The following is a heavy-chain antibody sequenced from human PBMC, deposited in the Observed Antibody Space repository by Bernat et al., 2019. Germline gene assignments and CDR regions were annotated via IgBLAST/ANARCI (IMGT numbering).Heavy chain of an antibody. CDR1: GGTFSSYA. CDR2: IIPIFGTA. CDR3: AGGSGDDSGSYGDPMHV. Sequence: QVQLVQSGAEVKKPGSSVKVSCKAAGGTFSSYAISWVRQAPGQGLEWMGGIIPIFGTANYAQRFQGHDTITADESSSTAYMELSSLSSEDTAVYYCAGGSGDDSGSYGDPMHVWGKGTTVTVSS. V-gene: IGHV1-69*01. D-gene: IGHD3-10*01. J-gene: IGHJ6*04.